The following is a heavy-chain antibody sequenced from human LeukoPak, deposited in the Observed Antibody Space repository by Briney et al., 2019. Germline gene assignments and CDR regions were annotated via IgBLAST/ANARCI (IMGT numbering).Heavy chain of an antibody. CDR3: ARAASGATINY. J-gene: IGHJ4*02. D-gene: IGHD5-24*01. CDR2: IIPILGIA. Sequence: GASVKVSCKASGGTFSSYAISWVRQAPGQGLEWMGRIIPILGIANYAQKFQGRVTITADKSTSTAYMELSSLRAEDTAVYYCARAASGATINYWGQGTLVTVSS. CDR1: GGTFSSYA. V-gene: IGHV1-69*04.